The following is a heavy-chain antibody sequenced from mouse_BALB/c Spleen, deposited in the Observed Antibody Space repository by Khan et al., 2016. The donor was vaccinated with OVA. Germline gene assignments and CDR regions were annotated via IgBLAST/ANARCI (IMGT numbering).Heavy chain of an antibody. D-gene: IGHD2-2*01. CDR3: ARSGSYAYAYAMDY. V-gene: IGHV3-2*02. CDR1: DYTITSDYA. Sequence: EVQLQESGPGLVKPSASVSLTCTVSDYTITSDYAWNWNRRFRGNNVGWVGYIRYSGSTSYHPSLKSRISLTRDKSKNQFFLQLNSLTPEDTATYDYARSGSYAYAYAMDYWGQGTSVTVSS. J-gene: IGHJ4*01. CDR2: IRYSGST.